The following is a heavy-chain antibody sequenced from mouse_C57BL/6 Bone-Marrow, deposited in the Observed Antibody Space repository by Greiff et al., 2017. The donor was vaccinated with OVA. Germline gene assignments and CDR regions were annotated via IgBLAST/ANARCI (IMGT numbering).Heavy chain of an antibody. CDR1: GYAFSSSW. Sequence: VQLVESGPELVKPGASVKISCKASGYAFSSSWMNWVKQRPGKGLEWIGRIYPGDGDTNYNGKFKGKATLTADKYSSTAYMQLSSLTSEDSAVYFCARGARVLGPLDYWGQGTTLTVSS. D-gene: IGHD4-1*01. CDR2: IYPGDGDT. V-gene: IGHV1-82*01. CDR3: ARGARVLGPLDY. J-gene: IGHJ2*01.